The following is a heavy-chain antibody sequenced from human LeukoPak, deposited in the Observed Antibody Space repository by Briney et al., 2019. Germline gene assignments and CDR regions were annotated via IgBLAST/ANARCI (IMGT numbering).Heavy chain of an antibody. CDR3: ARDHPGYCSSTSCAFSY. CDR1: GGSISSYY. V-gene: IGHV4-4*07. Sequence: ASETLSLTCTVSGGSISSYYWSWIRQPAGKGLEWIGRIYTSGSTNYNPSLKSRVTMSVDTSKNQFSLKLSSVTAADTAVYYCARDHPGYCSSTSCAFSYWGQGTLVTVSS. D-gene: IGHD2-2*01. J-gene: IGHJ4*02. CDR2: IYTSGST.